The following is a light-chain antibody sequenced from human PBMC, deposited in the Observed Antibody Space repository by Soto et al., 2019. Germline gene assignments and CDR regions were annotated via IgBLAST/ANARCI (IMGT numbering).Light chain of an antibody. Sequence: ESGFTQSPSPPSLSPVERATPSWRASQSVSSSYLAWYQQKRGQVPRLLIHAASTRATGIPARFSGSGSGTEFTLTISSLQSEDFAVYYCQQYDSWPLTFGGGTKVDIK. CDR3: QQYDSWPLT. CDR2: AAS. J-gene: IGKJ4*01. CDR1: QSVSSSY. V-gene: IGKV3-15*01.